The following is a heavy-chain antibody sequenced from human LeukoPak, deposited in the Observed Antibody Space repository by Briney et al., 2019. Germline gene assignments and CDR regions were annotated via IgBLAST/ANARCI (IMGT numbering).Heavy chain of an antibody. CDR3: ARRYSSSWYFWFFDLNL. D-gene: IGHD6-13*01. Sequence: ASVKVSCKASGYTFTSYYMHWVRQAPGQGLEWMGIINPSGGSTSYAQKFQGRVTMTRDTSTSTVYMELSSLRAEDTAVYYCARRYSSSWYFWFFDLNLWGQGTLVTVSS. CDR2: INPSGGST. V-gene: IGHV1-46*01. J-gene: IGHJ4*02. CDR1: GYTFTSYY.